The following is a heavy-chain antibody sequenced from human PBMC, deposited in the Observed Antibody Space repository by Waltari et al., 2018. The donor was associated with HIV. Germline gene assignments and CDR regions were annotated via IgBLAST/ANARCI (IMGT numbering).Heavy chain of an antibody. CDR3: ARGDGSGSYSNFDY. Sequence: QVQLQQWGAGLLKPSETLSLTCAVSGGSFSGYYWRWIRQPPGKGLEWIGEINHSGSTNYNPSLKSRVTISVDTSKNQFSLKLSSVTAADTAVYYCARGDGSGSYSNFDYWGQGTLVTVSS. V-gene: IGHV4-34*01. J-gene: IGHJ4*02. D-gene: IGHD3-10*01. CDR1: GGSFSGYY. CDR2: INHSGST.